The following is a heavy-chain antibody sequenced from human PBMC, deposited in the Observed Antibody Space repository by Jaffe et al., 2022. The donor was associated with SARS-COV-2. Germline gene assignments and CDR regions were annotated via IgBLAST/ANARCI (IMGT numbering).Heavy chain of an antibody. D-gene: IGHD3-16*01. Sequence: EVQLVESGGGLVQPGGSLRLSCAASGFTFSSYSMNWVRQAPGKGLEWVSYISSSSSTIYYADSVKGRFTISRDNAKNSLYLQMNSLRAEDTAVYYCARVGVAYYYYYYMDVWGKGTTVTVSS. CDR3: ARVGVAYYYYYYMDV. V-gene: IGHV3-48*01. CDR2: ISSSSSTI. J-gene: IGHJ6*03. CDR1: GFTFSSYS.